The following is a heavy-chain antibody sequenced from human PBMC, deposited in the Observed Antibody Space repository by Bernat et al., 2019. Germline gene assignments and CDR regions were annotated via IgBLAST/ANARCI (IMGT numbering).Heavy chain of an antibody. CDR2: IYYSGST. Sequence: QVQLQESGPGLVKPSQTLSLTCTVSGGSISSGDYYWSWIRQPPGKGLEWIGYIYYSGSTYYNPSLKSRVTISVDTSKNQFSLKLSSVTAADTAGYYCARAVRGYSSSWYSGAFDIWGQGTMVTVSS. D-gene: IGHD6-13*01. J-gene: IGHJ3*02. CDR3: ARAVRGYSSSWYSGAFDI. V-gene: IGHV4-30-4*01. CDR1: GGSISSGDYY.